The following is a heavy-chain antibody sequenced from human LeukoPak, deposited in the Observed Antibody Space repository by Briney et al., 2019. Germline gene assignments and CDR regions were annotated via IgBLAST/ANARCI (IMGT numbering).Heavy chain of an antibody. CDR2: IYYSGNT. D-gene: IGHD3-10*01. V-gene: IGHV4-31*11. CDR1: GGSISSGYS. CDR3: ARDRYGSGTDDAFDI. Sequence: TPSQTLSLTCAVSGGSISSGYSWTWIRQHPGKGLEWIGNIYYSGNTYFNPSLKSRVTISVDTSKNQFSLRLSPVTAADTAVYYCARDRYGSGTDDAFDIWGQGTMVTVSS. J-gene: IGHJ3*02.